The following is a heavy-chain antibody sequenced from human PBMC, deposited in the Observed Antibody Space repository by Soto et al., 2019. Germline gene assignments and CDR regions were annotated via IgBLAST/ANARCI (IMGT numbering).Heavy chain of an antibody. V-gene: IGHV1-69*12. Sequence: QVQLVQSGAEVKKPGSSVKVSCKASGGTFSSYAISWVRQSPGQGLEWMGGIIPIFGTANYAQKFEGRVTITADESTSTASMELSSLRSEDTAVYYCARGYSSSWAYYFDYWGQGTLVTVSS. J-gene: IGHJ4*02. CDR3: ARGYSSSWAYYFDY. D-gene: IGHD6-13*01. CDR1: GGTFSSYA. CDR2: IIPIFGTA.